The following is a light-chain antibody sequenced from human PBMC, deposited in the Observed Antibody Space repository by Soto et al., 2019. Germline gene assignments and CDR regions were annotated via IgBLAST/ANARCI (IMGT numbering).Light chain of an antibody. CDR3: QQSASSVT. J-gene: IGKJ5*01. V-gene: IGKV3-20*01. CDR2: DAD. CDR1: QSVSSTF. Sequence: PGETSTLTCSASQSVSSTFLAWYQQKPGQAPTLLIYDADTRATGIPDRFSGSGFCTHFTLTISILEPEDFAMYYCQQSASSVTFGQGTRLEIK.